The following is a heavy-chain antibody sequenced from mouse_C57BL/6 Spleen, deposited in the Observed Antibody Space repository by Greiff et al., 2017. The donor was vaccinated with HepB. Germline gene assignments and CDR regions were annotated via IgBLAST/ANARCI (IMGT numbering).Heavy chain of an antibody. CDR3: ARRVVNWDY. Sequence: QVQLQQPGAELVMPGASVKLSCKASGYTFTSYWMHWVKQRPGQGLEWIGEIDPSDSYTNYNQKFKGKSTLTVDKSSSTAYMQLSSLTSEDSAVYYCARRVVNWDYWGQGTTLTVSS. J-gene: IGHJ2*01. CDR1: GYTFTSYW. CDR2: IDPSDSYT. D-gene: IGHD4-1*01. V-gene: IGHV1-69*01.